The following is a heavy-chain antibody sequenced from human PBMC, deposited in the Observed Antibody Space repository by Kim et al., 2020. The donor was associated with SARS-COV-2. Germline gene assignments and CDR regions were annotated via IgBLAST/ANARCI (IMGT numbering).Heavy chain of an antibody. V-gene: IGHV4-39*07. CDR1: GGSFSSSSYY. D-gene: IGHD6-13*01. Sequence: SETLSLTCTVSGGSFSSSSYYWGWIRQPPGKGLEWIGSIYYSGSTYYNPSLKSRVTISVDTSKNQFSLQLSSVTAADTAVYYCARETIAAAGTGYFDYWGQGTLVTVSS. CDR2: IYYSGST. J-gene: IGHJ4*02. CDR3: ARETIAAAGTGYFDY.